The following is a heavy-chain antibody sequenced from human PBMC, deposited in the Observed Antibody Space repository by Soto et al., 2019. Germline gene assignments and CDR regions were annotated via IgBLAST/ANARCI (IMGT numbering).Heavy chain of an antibody. CDR3: ARVTAGTTHYNSITMVRGVMGLDP. CDR2: INHSGST. J-gene: IGHJ5*02. V-gene: IGHV4-34*01. D-gene: IGHD3-10*01. CDR1: GGSFSGYY. Sequence: SETLSLTCAVYGGSFSGYYWSWIRQPPGKGLEWIGEINHSGSTNYNPSLKSRVTISVDTSKNQFSLKLSSVTAADTAVYYCARVTAGTTHYNSITMVRGVMGLDPWGQGTLVTVSS.